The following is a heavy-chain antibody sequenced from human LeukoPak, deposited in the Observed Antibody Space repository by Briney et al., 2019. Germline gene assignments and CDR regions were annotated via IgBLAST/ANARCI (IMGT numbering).Heavy chain of an antibody. V-gene: IGHV4-34*01. CDR3: ASGVHYGGNSEYFQH. D-gene: IGHD4-23*01. CDR2: INHSGST. J-gene: IGHJ1*01. CDR1: GGSFSGYY. Sequence: PSETLSLTCAVYGGSFSGYYWSWIRQPPGKGLEWIGEINHSGSTNYNPSLKSRVTISVDTSKNQFSLKLSSVTAADTAVYYCASGVHYGGNSEYFQHWGQGTLVTVSS.